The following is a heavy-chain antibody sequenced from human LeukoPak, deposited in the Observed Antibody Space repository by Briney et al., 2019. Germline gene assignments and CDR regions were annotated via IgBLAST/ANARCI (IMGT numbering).Heavy chain of an antibody. D-gene: IGHD4-17*01. V-gene: IGHV1-46*01. Sequence: ASVKVSCKASGYTFTSYYMHWVRQAPGQGLEWMGIINPSGGSTRYAQKFQGRVTMTRDTSTSTVYMELSSLRSEDTAVYYSARNPVTTKYFDYWGQGTLVTVSS. J-gene: IGHJ4*02. CDR2: INPSGGST. CDR3: ARNPVTTKYFDY. CDR1: GYTFTSYY.